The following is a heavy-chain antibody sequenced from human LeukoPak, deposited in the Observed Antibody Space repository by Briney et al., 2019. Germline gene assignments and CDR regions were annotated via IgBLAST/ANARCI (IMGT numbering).Heavy chain of an antibody. D-gene: IGHD6-6*01. CDR1: GGTFSSYA. V-gene: IGHV1-69*11. CDR3: ARDLGSCKLGP. CDR2: IIPILGTA. J-gene: IGHJ5*02. Sequence: SVKVSCKASGGTFSSYAISWVRQAPGQGLEWMGRIIPILGTANYAQKFQGRVTITTDESTSTAYMELSSLRSEDTAVYYCARDLGSCKLGPWGQGTLVTVSS.